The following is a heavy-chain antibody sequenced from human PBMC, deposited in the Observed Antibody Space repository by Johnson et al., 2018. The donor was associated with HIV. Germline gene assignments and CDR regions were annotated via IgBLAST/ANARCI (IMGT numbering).Heavy chain of an antibody. J-gene: IGHJ3*02. Sequence: VQLVESGGGLVKPGGSLRLSCAASGFTVTSHYMSWVRQAPGMGLEWVSVISGSGGSTYYADSVKGRFTISRDNSKNTLYLQMNSLRAEDTAVYYCAREIIAAADDIWGQGTMVTVSS. V-gene: IGHV3-23*04. CDR2: ISGSGGST. CDR1: GFTVTSHY. D-gene: IGHD6-13*01. CDR3: AREIIAAADDI.